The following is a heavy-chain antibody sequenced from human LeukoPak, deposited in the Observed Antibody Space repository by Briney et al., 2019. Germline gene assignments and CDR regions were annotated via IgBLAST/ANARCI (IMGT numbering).Heavy chain of an antibody. Sequence: SETLSLTCTVSGGSISSYYWSWIRQPPGKGLEWIGYIYYSGSTNYNPSLKSRVTISVDTSKNQFSLKLSSVTAADTAVYYCAREGPQSDAFDIWGQGTMVTVS. CDR3: AREGPQSDAFDI. V-gene: IGHV4-59*01. CDR2: IYYSGST. CDR1: GGSISSYY. J-gene: IGHJ3*02.